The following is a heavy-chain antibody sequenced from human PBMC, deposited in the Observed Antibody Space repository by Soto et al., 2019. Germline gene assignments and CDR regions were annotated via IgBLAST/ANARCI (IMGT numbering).Heavy chain of an antibody. J-gene: IGHJ3*02. D-gene: IGHD1-26*01. CDR2: SGNRANSDTT. V-gene: IGHV3-72*01. Sequence: VQLVESGGGLVQPGGSLRLSCAASGSTFSDHYMDWVRQAPGKGLEWVGRSGNRANSDTTEYGSSVKGRFTISRDDSKNSMYLQMNSLKTEDTAVYYCTRGYSGIDIYAFGIWGQGTLVTVSA. CDR3: TRGYSGIDIYAFGI. CDR1: GSTFSDHY.